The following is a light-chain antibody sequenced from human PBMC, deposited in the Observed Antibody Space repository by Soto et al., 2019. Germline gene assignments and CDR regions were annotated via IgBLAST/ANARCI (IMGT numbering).Light chain of an antibody. Sequence: EIVLTQSPGTLSLSPGERAALFCRASQSVSSGYLAWYQQKPGQAPRLLIYGASSRATGIPDRFSGGGSGTDFTLTISRLEPEDLAVYYCQQYSSYTWTFGQGTKVDIK. V-gene: IGKV3-20*01. CDR3: QQYSSYTWT. J-gene: IGKJ1*01. CDR2: GAS. CDR1: QSVSSGY.